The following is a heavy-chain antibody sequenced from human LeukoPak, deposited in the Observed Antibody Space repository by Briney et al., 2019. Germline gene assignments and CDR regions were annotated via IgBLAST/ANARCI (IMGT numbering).Heavy chain of an antibody. V-gene: IGHV4-59*01. Sequence: PSQTLSLTCAVSGGSISSYYWSWIRQPPGKGLEWIGYIYYSGSTNYNPSLKSRVTISVDTSKNQFSLKLSSVTAADTAVYYCTRETLAAAGTYYYGMDVWGQETTVTVSS. CDR1: GGSISSYY. J-gene: IGHJ6*02. CDR3: TRETLAAAGTYYYGMDV. CDR2: IYYSGST. D-gene: IGHD6-13*01.